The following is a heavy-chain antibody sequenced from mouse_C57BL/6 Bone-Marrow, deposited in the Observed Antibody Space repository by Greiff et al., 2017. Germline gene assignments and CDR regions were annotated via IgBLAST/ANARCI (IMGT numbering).Heavy chain of an antibody. Sequence: QVQLKQPGAELVRPGSSVKLSCKASGYTFTSYWMHWVKQRPIQGLEWIGNIDPSDSETHSNQKFKDKATLAVDKSSSTAYMQLSSLTSEDSAVYYCARGLRILRWAMDYWGQGTSVTVSS. J-gene: IGHJ4*01. CDR1: GYTFTSYW. D-gene: IGHD1-1*01. CDR2: IDPSDSET. V-gene: IGHV1-52*01. CDR3: ARGLRILRWAMDY.